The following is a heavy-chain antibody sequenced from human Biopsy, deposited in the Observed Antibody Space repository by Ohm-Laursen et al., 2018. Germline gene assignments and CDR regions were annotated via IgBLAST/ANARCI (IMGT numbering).Heavy chain of an antibody. D-gene: IGHD3-10*01. V-gene: IGHV1-2*02. J-gene: IGHJ3*02. CDR1: GYTFTDYY. CDR3: ARDRMVTIITLVRADTFDI. CDR2: VNPNSGAT. Sequence: GASVKVSCKASGYTFTDYYLHWARQAPGQGLEWMGWVNPNSGATNYAQKFQGRVTMTSDTSISTAYIELRRLISDDTAVYFCARDRMVTIITLVRADTFDIWGQGTLVSVSS.